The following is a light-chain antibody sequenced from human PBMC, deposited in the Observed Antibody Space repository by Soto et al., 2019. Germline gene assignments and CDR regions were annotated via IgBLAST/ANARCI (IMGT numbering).Light chain of an antibody. V-gene: IGLV1-51*01. J-gene: IGLJ2*01. CDR2: DNN. Sequence: QTVVTQPPSVSAAPGQKVTISCSGGSSNIGNNYVSWYQQLPGTAPKLLIYDNNKRPSGIPDRFYGYKSGTSATLGITGLQTGDEADYYCATWDGSLSAVVFGGGTKLTVL. CDR3: ATWDGSLSAVV. CDR1: SSNIGNNY.